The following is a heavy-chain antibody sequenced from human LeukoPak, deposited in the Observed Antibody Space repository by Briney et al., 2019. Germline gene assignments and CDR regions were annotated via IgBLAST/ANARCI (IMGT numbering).Heavy chain of an antibody. J-gene: IGHJ5*02. D-gene: IGHD4-17*01. CDR2: ISSSGSTI. V-gene: IGHV3-48*03. Sequence: GGSLRLSCAASGFTFSSYEMNWVRQAPGKGLEWVSYISSSGSTIYYADSVKGRFTISRDNAKNSLYLQMNSLRAEDTAVYYCARSVTTVSVRWFDPWGQGTLVSVSA. CDR3: ARSVTTVSVRWFDP. CDR1: GFTFSSYE.